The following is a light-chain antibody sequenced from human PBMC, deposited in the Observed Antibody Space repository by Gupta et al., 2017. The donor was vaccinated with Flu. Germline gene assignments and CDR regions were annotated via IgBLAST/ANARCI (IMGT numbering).Light chain of an antibody. CDR2: EVT. V-gene: IGLV2-14*01. CDR3: SSYTDANTRV. Sequence: QSALTQPVSVSGSPGQSITISCTGTNSDVGGYHFVSWYQHHPGRAPKLLIYEVTKRPSEISDRFSGSKSGNTASLTISGLQPEDEADYFCSSYTDANTRVFGSGSRVTVL. CDR1: NSDVGGYHF. J-gene: IGLJ1*01.